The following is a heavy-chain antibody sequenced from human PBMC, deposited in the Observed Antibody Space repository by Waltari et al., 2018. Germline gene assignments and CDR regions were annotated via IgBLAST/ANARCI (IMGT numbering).Heavy chain of an antibody. Sequence: EVQLLESGGALVQTGGSLRLSCAGSGFPFRSYSMTWVRQAPGKGLEWVSSISGNGVASHYADSVKGRFTISRDNSNNNLYLQMNNLRAEDTAIYFCAKDPPSTVAASYSQPYWGQGTLVTVSS. CDR3: AKDPPSTVAASYSQPY. V-gene: IGHV3-23*01. CDR2: ISGNGVAS. D-gene: IGHD6-13*01. CDR1: GFPFRSYS. J-gene: IGHJ4*02.